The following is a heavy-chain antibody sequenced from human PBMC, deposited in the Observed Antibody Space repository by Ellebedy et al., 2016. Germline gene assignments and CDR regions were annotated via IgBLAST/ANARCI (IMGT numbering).Heavy chain of an antibody. V-gene: IGHV3-7*04. Sequence: GESLKISCAASGFTFSSYWMNWVRQAPGKGLEWVANIKQDGSEEYYVDSVQGRFTVSRDNAKNSLFLQMNSLRADDTAVYYCARGTSSPGIDYWGQGTLVSVSS. J-gene: IGHJ4*02. CDR1: GFTFSSYW. CDR2: IKQDGSEE. D-gene: IGHD2-2*01. CDR3: ARGTSSPGIDY.